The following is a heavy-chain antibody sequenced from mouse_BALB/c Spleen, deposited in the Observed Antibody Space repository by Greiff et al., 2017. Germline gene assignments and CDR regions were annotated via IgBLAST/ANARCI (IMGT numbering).Heavy chain of an antibody. CDR2: INPSTGYT. D-gene: IGHD2-4*01. CDR1: GYTFTSYW. CDR3: ARPPIYYDYEGAY. V-gene: IGHV1-7*01. Sequence: VQGVESGAELAKPGASVKMSCKASGYTFTSYWMHWVKQRPGQGLEWIGYINPSTGYTEYNQKFKDKATLTADKSSSTAYMQLSSLTSEDSAVYYCARPPIYYDYEGAYWGQGTLVTVSA. J-gene: IGHJ3*01.